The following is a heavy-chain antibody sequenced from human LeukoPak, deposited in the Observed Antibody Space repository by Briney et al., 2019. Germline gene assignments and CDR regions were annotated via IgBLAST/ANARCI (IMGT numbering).Heavy chain of an antibody. V-gene: IGHV3-23*01. D-gene: IGHD3-3*01. Sequence: SGGSLRLSCAASGFTFSSYAIHWVRQAPGKGLEWVSSMSGRGDNTYYADSVRGRFTISRDSSKNTVYLQMNSLRAEDTAVYYCAKELAYDFWSGQFDYWGQGTLVTVSS. CDR3: AKELAYDFWSGQFDY. J-gene: IGHJ4*02. CDR1: GFTFSSYA. CDR2: MSGRGDNT.